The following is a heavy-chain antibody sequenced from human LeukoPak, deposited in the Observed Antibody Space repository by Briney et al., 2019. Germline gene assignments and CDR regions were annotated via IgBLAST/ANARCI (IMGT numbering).Heavy chain of an antibody. V-gene: IGHV3-23*01. CDR2: ISGSGNST. Sequence: GGSLRLSCAASGFTFSSYAMTWVRQAPGKGLEWVSAISGSGNSTYYADSVKGRFTISRDNPKNTLYLQMNSLRAEDTAVYYCARVRAPAYGMDVWGQGTTVTVSS. CDR3: ARVRAPAYGMDV. J-gene: IGHJ6*02. CDR1: GFTFSSYA.